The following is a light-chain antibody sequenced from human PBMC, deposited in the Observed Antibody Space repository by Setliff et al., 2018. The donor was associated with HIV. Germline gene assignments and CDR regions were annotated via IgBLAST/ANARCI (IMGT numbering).Light chain of an antibody. J-gene: IGLJ1*01. CDR2: DVI. CDR3: SSYTTSSTLYV. CDR1: SSDVGGYYS. V-gene: IGLV2-14*03. Sequence: QSVLTQPASVSGSPGQSIPISCTGLSSDVGGYYSVSWYQQHPGKAPNLLSYDVINRPSGVSNRFSGSRSGNTASLTISGLQVEDDADYYCSSYTTSSTLYVFGPGTKVTVL.